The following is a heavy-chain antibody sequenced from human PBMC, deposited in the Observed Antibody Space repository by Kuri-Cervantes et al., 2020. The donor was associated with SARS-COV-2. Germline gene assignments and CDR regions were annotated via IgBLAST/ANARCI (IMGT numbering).Heavy chain of an antibody. Sequence: SETLSLTCTVSGGSISSGSYYWSWIRQPAGKGLEWIGRIYTSGSTNYNPSLKSRVTISVDTSKNQFSLKLSSVTAADMAVYYCARGGGGYILRAKYFDYWGQGTLVTVSS. V-gene: IGHV4-61*02. D-gene: IGHD5-12*01. CDR1: GGSISSGSYY. CDR2: IYTSGST. CDR3: ARGGGGYILRAKYFDY. J-gene: IGHJ4*02.